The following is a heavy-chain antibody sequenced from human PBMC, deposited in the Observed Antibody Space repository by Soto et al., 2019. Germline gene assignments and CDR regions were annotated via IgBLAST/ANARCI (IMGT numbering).Heavy chain of an antibody. V-gene: IGHV1-18*01. D-gene: IGHD1-7*01. J-gene: IGHJ4*02. Sequence: GASVKVSCKASGYTFTSYGISWVRQAPGQGLEWMGWISAYNGNTNYAQKLQGRVTMTTDTSTSTAYMELRSLRSDDTAVYYCARTRFVRGNLDFDYWGQGTLVTVSS. CDR2: ISAYNGNT. CDR3: ARTRFVRGNLDFDY. CDR1: GYTFTSYG.